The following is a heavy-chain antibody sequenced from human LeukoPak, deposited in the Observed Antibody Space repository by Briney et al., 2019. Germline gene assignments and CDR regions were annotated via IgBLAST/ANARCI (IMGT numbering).Heavy chain of an antibody. Sequence: GRSLRLSCAASGFTFSSYGMHWVRQAPGKGLEWVAVIWYDGSNKYYGDSVKGRFTISRDNSKNTLYLQMNSLRAEDTAVYYCAKGPSDIVVSYYGMDVWGQGTTVTVSS. CDR3: AKGPSDIVVSYYGMDV. CDR1: GFTFSSYG. J-gene: IGHJ6*02. D-gene: IGHD5-12*01. CDR2: IWYDGSNK. V-gene: IGHV3-33*06.